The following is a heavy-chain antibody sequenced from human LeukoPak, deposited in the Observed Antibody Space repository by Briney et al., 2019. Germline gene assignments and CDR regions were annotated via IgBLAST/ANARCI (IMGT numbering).Heavy chain of an antibody. Sequence: SVKVSCKTSGGTFNNSAISWVRQAPGQGLEWLGGIMPLFGTAGYAQKFQVRATITKDESTRTVYLELTSLTSDDTAVYYCARDVHGDYGSGWFDPWGQGTLVSVSS. D-gene: IGHD4-17*01. CDR1: GGTFNNSA. V-gene: IGHV1-69*05. CDR2: IMPLFGTA. CDR3: ARDVHGDYGSGWFDP. J-gene: IGHJ5*02.